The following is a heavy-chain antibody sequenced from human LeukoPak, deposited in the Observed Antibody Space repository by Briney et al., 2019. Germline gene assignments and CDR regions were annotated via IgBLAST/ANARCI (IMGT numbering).Heavy chain of an antibody. Sequence: GGSLRLSCAASGFTFSSYAMNWVRQAPGKGLEWVSYISSSGSTIYYADSVKGRFTISRDNAKNSLYLQMNSLRAEDTAVYYCAREPNSGSFYDYWGQGTLVTVSS. CDR1: GFTFSSYA. J-gene: IGHJ4*02. CDR2: ISSSGSTI. CDR3: AREPNSGSFYDY. V-gene: IGHV3-48*03. D-gene: IGHD1-26*01.